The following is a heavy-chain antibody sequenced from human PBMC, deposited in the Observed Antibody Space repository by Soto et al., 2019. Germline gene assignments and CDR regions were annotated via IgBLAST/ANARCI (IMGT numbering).Heavy chain of an antibody. Sequence: SQTRRLTCTVSGGFMRSYYWRWIRQPPGKGLEWIGYIYYSGSTNYNPSLKSRVTISVDTSKNQFSLKLSSVTAADTAVYYCARRYGRNFDYWGQGTLVTVS. V-gene: IGHV4-59*01. CDR2: IYYSGST. D-gene: IGHD4-17*01. CDR3: ARRYGRNFDY. J-gene: IGHJ4*02. CDR1: GGFMRSYY.